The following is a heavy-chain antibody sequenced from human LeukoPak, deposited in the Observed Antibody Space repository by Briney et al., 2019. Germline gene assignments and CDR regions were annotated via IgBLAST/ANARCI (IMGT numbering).Heavy chain of an antibody. CDR2: INPNSGGT. CDR1: GYTFTGYY. D-gene: IGHD6-25*01. V-gene: IGHV1-2*02. J-gene: IGHJ4*02. CDR3: ARGEFSDYRSGY. Sequence: ASVKVSCKASGYTFTGYYMHWVQQAPGQGLEWMGWINPNSGGTNYAQKFQGRVTMTRDTSISTAYMELSRLRSDDTAVYYCARGEFSDYRSGYWGQGTLVTVSS.